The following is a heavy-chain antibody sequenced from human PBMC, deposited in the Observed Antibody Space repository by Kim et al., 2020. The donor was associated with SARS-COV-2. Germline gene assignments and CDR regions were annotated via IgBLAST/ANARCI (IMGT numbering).Heavy chain of an antibody. CDR1: GFTFSTSA. V-gene: IGHV1-58*01. CDR2: IVVGSGRT. J-gene: IGHJ1*01. CDR3: AADEIVPPMY. Sequence: SVKVSCKASGFTFSTSAVQWVRQARGQRLEWIGWIVVGSGRTNYAQKFQERVTITRDLSTSTAHMEVSSLRFDDTAIYYCAADEIVPPMYWGQGTVVTVSS. D-gene: IGHD1-26*01.